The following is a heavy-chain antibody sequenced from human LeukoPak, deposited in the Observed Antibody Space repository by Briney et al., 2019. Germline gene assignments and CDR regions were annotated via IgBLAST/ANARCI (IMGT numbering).Heavy chain of an antibody. CDR1: GFTFSSYG. D-gene: IGHD4-17*01. V-gene: IGHV3-30*19. Sequence: GGSLRLSCVASGFTFSSYGMHWVRQAPGKGLEWVAVISYDGSNKYYADSEKGRFTISRDNSKNTLYLQMNSLRAEDTAVYYCASGTTVTTGFDYWGQGTLVTVSS. J-gene: IGHJ4*02. CDR3: ASGTTVTTGFDY. CDR2: ISYDGSNK.